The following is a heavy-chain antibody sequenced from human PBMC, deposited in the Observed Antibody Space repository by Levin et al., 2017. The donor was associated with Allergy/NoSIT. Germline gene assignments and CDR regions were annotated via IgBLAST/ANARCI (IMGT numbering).Heavy chain of an antibody. J-gene: IGHJ3*02. CDR3: ATFGFCSGGSCYSNAFDI. CDR1: RFTFSSYA. V-gene: IGHV3-23*01. Sequence: GESLKISCAASRFTFSSYAMSWVRQAPGKGLEWVSAIIGSGGSTDYADSVKGRFTISRDNSKNTLYLQMNSLRAEDTAFYYCATFGFCSGGSCYSNAFDIWGQGTMVTVSS. D-gene: IGHD2-15*01. CDR2: IIGSGGST.